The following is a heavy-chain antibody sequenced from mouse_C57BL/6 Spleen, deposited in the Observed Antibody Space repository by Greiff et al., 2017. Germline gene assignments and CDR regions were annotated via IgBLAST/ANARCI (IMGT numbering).Heavy chain of an antibody. CDR3: ARSLLLRRYEYFDV. V-gene: IGHV1-64*01. CDR2: IHPNSGST. D-gene: IGHD1-1*01. J-gene: IGHJ1*03. CDR1: GYTFTSYW. Sequence: QVQLQQPGAELVKPGASVKLSCKASGYTFTSYWMHWVKQRPGQGLEWIGMIHPNSGSTNYNEKFKSKATLTVDKSSSTAYMQLSSLTSEDSAVYYCARSLLLRRYEYFDVWGTGTTVTVSS.